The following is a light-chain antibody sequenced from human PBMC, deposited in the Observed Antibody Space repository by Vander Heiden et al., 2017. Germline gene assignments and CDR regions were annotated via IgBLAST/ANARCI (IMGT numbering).Light chain of an antibody. CDR3: LLYFGGEAV. CDR1: TGVVTSAYY. J-gene: IGLJ2*01. Sequence: TVVTQEPSLTVSPGATVTLTCASSTGVVTSAYYPNWFQQKPGQAPRALIYSTGNKHSWTPARFSGTLLGGKAALTLSGVQPEDEAEYYCLLYFGGEAVFGGGTKLTV. V-gene: IGLV7-43*01. CDR2: STG.